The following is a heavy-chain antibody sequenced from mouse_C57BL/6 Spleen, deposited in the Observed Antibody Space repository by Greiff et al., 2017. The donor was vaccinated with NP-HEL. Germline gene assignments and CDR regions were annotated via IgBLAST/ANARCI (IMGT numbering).Heavy chain of an antibody. CDR2: IDPSDSYT. V-gene: IGHV1-69*01. CDR1: GYTFTSYW. J-gene: IGHJ2*01. D-gene: IGHD6-1*01. CDR3: ASRAYYFDY. Sequence: QVQLKQPGAELVMPGASVKLSCKASGYTFTSYWMHWVKQRPGQGLEWIGEIDPSDSYTNYNQKFKGKSTLTVDKSSSTAYMQLSSLTSEDSAVYYCASRAYYFDYWGQGTTLTVSS.